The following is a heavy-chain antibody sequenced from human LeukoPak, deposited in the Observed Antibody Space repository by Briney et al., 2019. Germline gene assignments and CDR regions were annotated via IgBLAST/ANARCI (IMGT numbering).Heavy chain of an antibody. V-gene: IGHV3-11*06. Sequence: PGGSLRLSCAASGFTFSDYYMTWIRQAPGKGPEWVSYISSSSRYTNYADSVKGRFTISRDNADNSLYLLMNSLRPEDTAVYYCAAGLVGVSDYWGQGTLVTVSS. J-gene: IGHJ4*02. D-gene: IGHD3/OR15-3a*01. CDR2: ISSSSRYT. CDR3: AAGLVGVSDY. CDR1: GFTFSDYY.